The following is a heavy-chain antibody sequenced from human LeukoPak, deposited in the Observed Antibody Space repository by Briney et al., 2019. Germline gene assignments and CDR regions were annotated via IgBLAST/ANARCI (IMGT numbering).Heavy chain of an antibody. CDR2: ISGSGGST. Sequence: SGGSLRLSCAASGFTFSSYSMNWVRQAPGKGLEWVSAISGSGGSTYYADSVKGRFTISRDTSKNTLHLQMNSLRAEDTAVYYCAKGGIPPERYFDYWGQGNLVTVSS. CDR3: AKGGIPPERYFDY. CDR1: GFTFSSYS. D-gene: IGHD6-13*01. V-gene: IGHV3-23*01. J-gene: IGHJ4*02.